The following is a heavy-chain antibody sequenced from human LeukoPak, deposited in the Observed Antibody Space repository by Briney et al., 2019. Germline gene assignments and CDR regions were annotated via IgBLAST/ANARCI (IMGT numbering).Heavy chain of an antibody. CDR1: GFAVSTYY. V-gene: IGHV3-66*04. D-gene: IGHD6-13*01. Sequence: GGSLRLSCAASGFAVSTYYMTWVRQAPGKGLECVSVIYSAGSTYYADSVKGRFTISRDNSKNTLYLQMNSLRDEDTAVYYCARRGQHLVISWGQGTLVTVSS. J-gene: IGHJ4*02. CDR2: IYSAGST. CDR3: ARRGQHLVIS.